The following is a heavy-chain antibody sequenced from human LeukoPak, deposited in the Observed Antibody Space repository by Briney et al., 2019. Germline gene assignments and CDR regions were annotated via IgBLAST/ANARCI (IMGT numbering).Heavy chain of an antibody. CDR1: GFTFSSYG. CDR2: IRYDGSNK. CDR3: ANLADIAAAGKLGWFDP. J-gene: IGHJ5*02. D-gene: IGHD6-13*01. Sequence: GGSLRLSCAASGFTFSSYGMHWVRQAPGKGLEWVAFIRYDGSNKYYADSVKGRFTISRDNPKNTLYLQMNSLRAEDTAVYYCANLADIAAAGKLGWFDPWGQGTLVTVSS. V-gene: IGHV3-30*02.